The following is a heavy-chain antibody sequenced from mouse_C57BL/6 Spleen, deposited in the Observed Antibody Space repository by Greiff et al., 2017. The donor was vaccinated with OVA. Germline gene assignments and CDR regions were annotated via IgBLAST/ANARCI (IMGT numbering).Heavy chain of an antibody. CDR1: GYAFTNYL. Sequence: VQLQQSGAELVRPGTSVKVSCKASGYAFTNYLIEWVKQRPGQGLEWIGVINPGSGGTNYNEKFKGKATLTADKSSSTAYMQLSSLTSEDSAVYFCARGVTMDYWGQGTTLTVSS. D-gene: IGHD2-2*01. CDR3: ARGVTMDY. V-gene: IGHV1-54*01. CDR2: INPGSGGT. J-gene: IGHJ2*01.